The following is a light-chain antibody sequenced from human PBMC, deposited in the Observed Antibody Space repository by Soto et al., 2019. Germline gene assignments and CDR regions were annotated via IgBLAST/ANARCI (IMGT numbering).Light chain of an antibody. Sequence: QSVLTQPASVSGSHGQSITISCTGTSSDVGSYNLVSWYEQHPGKAPKLMIYEGSKRPSGVSNRFSGSKSGNTASLTISGLQAEDEADYYCCSYAGSLYVFGTGTKVTVL. CDR2: EGS. CDR3: CSYAGSLYV. CDR1: SSDVGSYNL. V-gene: IGLV2-23*01. J-gene: IGLJ1*01.